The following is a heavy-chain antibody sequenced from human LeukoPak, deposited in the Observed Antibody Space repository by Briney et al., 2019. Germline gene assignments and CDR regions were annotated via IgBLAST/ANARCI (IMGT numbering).Heavy chain of an antibody. V-gene: IGHV1-3*03. CDR3: ARDMITFGGVIPRGYFDY. D-gene: IGHD3-16*02. Sequence: GASVKVSCKASGYTFTSYAMHWVRQAPGQRLEWMGWINAGNGNTKYSQEFQGRVTITRDTSASTAYMELSSLRSEDMAVYYCARDMITFGGVIPRGYFDYWGQGTLVTVSS. CDR1: GYTFTSYA. CDR2: INAGNGNT. J-gene: IGHJ4*02.